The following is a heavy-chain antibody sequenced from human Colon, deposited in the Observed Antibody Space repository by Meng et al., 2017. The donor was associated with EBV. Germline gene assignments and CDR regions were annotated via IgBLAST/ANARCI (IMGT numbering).Heavy chain of an antibody. V-gene: IGHV4-34*01. D-gene: IGHD4-17*01. J-gene: IGHJ4*02. CDR1: GGAFSGYY. Sequence: QVLVQQWGAGLFEPSQTLRVTFAAPGGAFSGYYVSWIRQAPGKGLGWIGEINHSGSTKFNPSLESRVSISVDTSENQVSLKLTSVTAADTAVYYCARRTTVNLRSFDSWGQGTLVTVSS. CDR3: ARRTTVNLRSFDS. CDR2: INHSGST.